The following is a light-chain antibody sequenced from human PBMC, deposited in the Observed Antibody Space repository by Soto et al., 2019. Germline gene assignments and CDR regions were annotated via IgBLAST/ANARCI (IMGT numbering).Light chain of an antibody. J-gene: IGLJ7*01. V-gene: IGLV1-47*01. CDR2: RNN. CDR3: AASDDSLSGPV. Sequence: QSVLTQPPSASGTPGQRVTISCSGSSSNIGSNYVYWYQQLPGTAPKLLIYRNNQRPSGVPDRFSGSKSGTSASLAISGLRSEDEADYYCAASDDSLSGPVFGGGTQLTVL. CDR1: SSNIGSNY.